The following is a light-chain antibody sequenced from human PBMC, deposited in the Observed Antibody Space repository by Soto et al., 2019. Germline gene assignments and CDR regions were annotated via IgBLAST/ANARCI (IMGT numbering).Light chain of an antibody. CDR3: SSFTSSNPRV. CDR1: SSDAGGHNY. J-gene: IGLJ1*01. V-gene: IGLV2-14*03. CDR2: EVT. Sequence: QYVLTQPASVPGSPGQSITISCTGTSSDAGGHNYVSWYQQHSGEAPKVTIYEVTNRPSGVSDRFSGSKSGNVASLTMSGLQADDESDYYFSSFTSSNPRVFGSGTKLTVL.